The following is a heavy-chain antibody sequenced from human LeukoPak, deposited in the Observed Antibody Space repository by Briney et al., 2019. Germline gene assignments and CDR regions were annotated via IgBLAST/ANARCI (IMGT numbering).Heavy chain of an antibody. Sequence: GGSLRLSCAASGFTFSGSAMHWVRQAPGKGLEWVAVIWYDGSNKYYADSVKGRFTISRDNSKNTLYLQMNSLRAEDTAVYYCARETYYYGSGSYNFDYWGQGTLVTVSS. J-gene: IGHJ4*02. V-gene: IGHV3-33*08. D-gene: IGHD3-10*01. CDR3: ARETYYYGSGSYNFDY. CDR1: GFTFSGSA. CDR2: IWYDGSNK.